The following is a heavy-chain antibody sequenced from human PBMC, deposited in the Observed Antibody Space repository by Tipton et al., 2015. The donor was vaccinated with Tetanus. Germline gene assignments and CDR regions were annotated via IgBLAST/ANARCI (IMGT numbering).Heavy chain of an antibody. D-gene: IGHD1-1*01. V-gene: IGHV4-61*01. J-gene: IGHJ4*02. CDR2: IYHSGST. CDR1: GGSVGGSSHY. CDR3: ARANNDIPKKGPFDS. Sequence: TLSLTCIVSGGSVGGSSHYWSWIRQPPGKPLEWVGYIYHSGSTNYNPSLKSRITISFGTSKNQFSLNLESVTAADTAVYYCARANNDIPKKGPFDSWGQGTLVIVSS.